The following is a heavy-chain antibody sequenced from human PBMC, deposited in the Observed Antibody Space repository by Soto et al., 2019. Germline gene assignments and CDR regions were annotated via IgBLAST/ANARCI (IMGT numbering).Heavy chain of an antibody. CDR1: GFTFDDYA. Sequence: EVQLVESGGGVVRPGGSLRLSCAASGFTFDDYAMSWVRQAPGKGLEWVAGINWNGRSTTYADSLKGRFTISRDNAKNSLHLQINSLRAEDTALYFCARCSSTSCYFMASFDYWGQGTLVTVSS. D-gene: IGHD2-2*01. J-gene: IGHJ4*02. CDR2: INWNGRST. V-gene: IGHV3-20*04. CDR3: ARCSSTSCYFMASFDY.